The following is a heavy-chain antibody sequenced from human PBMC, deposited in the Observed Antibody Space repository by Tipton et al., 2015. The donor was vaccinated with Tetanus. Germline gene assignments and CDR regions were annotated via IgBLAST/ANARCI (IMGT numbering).Heavy chain of an antibody. CDR2: VYYTGDT. CDR3: AGVTAQRTELYFEH. CDR1: EFSFSNYA. Sequence: LRLSCAASEFSFSNYAMSWVRQAPGKGLEWVGYVYYTGDTNYNPSLKSRVTISMDRSENQISLKMTSVTAADTAVYYCAGVTAQRTELYFEHWGQGTQVTVSS. V-gene: IGHV4-59*01. J-gene: IGHJ1*01. D-gene: IGHD2-8*02.